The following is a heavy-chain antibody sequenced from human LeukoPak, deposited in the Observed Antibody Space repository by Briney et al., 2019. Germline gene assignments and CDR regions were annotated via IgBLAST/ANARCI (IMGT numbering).Heavy chain of an antibody. CDR1: GFTFSSYW. V-gene: IGHV3-74*01. CDR2: ITGDGSTT. D-gene: IGHD5-18*01. J-gene: IGHJ4*02. CDR3: ARNPYSFALDY. Sequence: GGSLRLSCAASGFTFSSYWMHWVREAPGKGVLWVSRITGDGSTTNYADSVKGRFTISRDNAKNTLYLQMNSLRAEDTAVYYCARNPYSFALDYWGQGTLVTVSS.